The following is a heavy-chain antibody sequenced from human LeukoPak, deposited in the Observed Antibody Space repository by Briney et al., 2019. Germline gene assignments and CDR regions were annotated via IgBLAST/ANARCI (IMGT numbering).Heavy chain of an antibody. D-gene: IGHD1-26*01. CDR2: IKQDGSEK. V-gene: IGHV3-7*01. CDR1: GFTFSSYW. J-gene: IGHJ6*03. CDR3: TRGRGGSDWDYYYMDV. Sequence: GGSLRLSCAASGFTFSSYWMSWVRQAPGKGLEWVANIKQDGSEKYYVDSVKGRFTISRDNAKNSLYLQMNSLRAEDTAVYYCTRGRGGSDWDYYYMDVWGKGITVTVSS.